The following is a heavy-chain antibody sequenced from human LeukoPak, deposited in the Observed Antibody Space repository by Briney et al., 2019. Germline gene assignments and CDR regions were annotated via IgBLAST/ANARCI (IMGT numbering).Heavy chain of an antibody. D-gene: IGHD5-18*01. V-gene: IGHV3-23*01. CDR3: ARDNWDSYGYYYYGMDV. CDR1: GFTFSSYA. J-gene: IGHJ6*02. Sequence: PGGSLRLSCAASGFTFSSYAMSWVRQAPGKGLEWVSAISGSGADTSYADSVKGRFTISRDNSKNTLYLQMNSLRAEDTAVYYCARDNWDSYGYYYYGMDVWGQGTTVTVSS. CDR2: ISGSGADT.